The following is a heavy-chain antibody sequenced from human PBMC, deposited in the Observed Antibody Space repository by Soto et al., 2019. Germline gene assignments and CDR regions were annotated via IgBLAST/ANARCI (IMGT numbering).Heavy chain of an antibody. CDR3: ARASRGEGGY. D-gene: IGHD3-10*01. V-gene: IGHV3-7*01. Sequence: EGQLVESGGGLVQPGGSLRLSCAASALTFSNFWMSWVRQAPGGGLEWMANINQDGSQTYYVDSVKGRFTISRDNGKNSLYLQMDSLRAEDTAVYYCARASRGEGGYWGQGTVVTVSS. CDR2: INQDGSQT. J-gene: IGHJ4*02. CDR1: ALTFSNFW.